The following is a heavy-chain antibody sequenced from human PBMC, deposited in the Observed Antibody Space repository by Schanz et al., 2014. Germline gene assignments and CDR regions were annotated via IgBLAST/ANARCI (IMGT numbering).Heavy chain of an antibody. CDR1: GYTFTSYY. Sequence: QVQLVQSGAEVKKPGASVKVSCKASGYTFTSYYMHWMRQAPGQGLGWMGWINPNTGGTKHAQKCKGTVTMTRATAINTVYMEMSRLAAYDADVFSCARVEGPGVTWGVDFWGQGSLVTVSS. J-gene: IGHJ4*02. D-gene: IGHD3-16*01. V-gene: IGHV1-2*02. CDR3: ARVEGPGVTWGVDF. CDR2: INPNTGGT.